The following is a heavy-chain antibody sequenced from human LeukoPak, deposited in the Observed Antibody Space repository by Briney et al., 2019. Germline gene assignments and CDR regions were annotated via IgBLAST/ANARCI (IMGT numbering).Heavy chain of an antibody. V-gene: IGHV1-8*01. CDR3: ASLSTYYYGSGSSDFDY. J-gene: IGHJ4*02. D-gene: IGHD3-10*01. CDR1: GYTFTSYV. CDR2: MNPNSGNT. Sequence: ASVKVSCKASGYTFTSYVINWVRQATGQGLEWMGWMNPNSGNTGYAQKFQGRVTMTRNTSISTAYMELSSLRSEDTAVYYCASLSTYYYGSGSSDFDYWGQGTLVTVSS.